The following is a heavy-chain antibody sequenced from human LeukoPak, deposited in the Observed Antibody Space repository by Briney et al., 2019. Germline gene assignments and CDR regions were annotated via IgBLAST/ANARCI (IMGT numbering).Heavy chain of an antibody. J-gene: IGHJ6*02. CDR1: GFTFSSYA. D-gene: IGHD6-19*01. V-gene: IGHV3-23*01. CDR2: MSGSGGST. CDR3: ASSIAVAGTPSGGGMDV. Sequence: GGSLRLSCAASGFTFSSYAMSWVRQAPGKGLEWVSSMSGSGGSTDYADSVKGRFTISRDNSKNTLYLQMNSLRAEDTAVYYCASSIAVAGTPSGGGMDVWGQGTTVTVSS.